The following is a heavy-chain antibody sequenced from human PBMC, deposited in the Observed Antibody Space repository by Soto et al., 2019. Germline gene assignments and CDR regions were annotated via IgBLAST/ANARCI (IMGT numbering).Heavy chain of an antibody. CDR3: ATDSGYSSGWYTLGAFDI. Sequence: QVQLVQSGAEVKKPGSSVKVSCKASGGTFSSYAISWVRQAPGQGLEWMGGIIPIFGTANYAQKFQGRVTITADESTSTAYMELSSLRSDDTAVYYCATDSGYSSGWYTLGAFDIWGQGTMVTVSS. CDR2: IIPIFGTA. CDR1: GGTFSSYA. V-gene: IGHV1-69*01. J-gene: IGHJ3*02. D-gene: IGHD6-19*01.